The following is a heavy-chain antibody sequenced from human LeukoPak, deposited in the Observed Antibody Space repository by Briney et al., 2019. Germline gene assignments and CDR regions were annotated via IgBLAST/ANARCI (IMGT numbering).Heavy chain of an antibody. V-gene: IGHV4-4*09. D-gene: IGHD2-21*01. CDR1: GGSISSYF. Sequence: PSETLSLTCTVSGGSISSYFLSWVRQPPGKGREWIGYIYTSGSTDYNPSLKSRVTISVDTSKKQSSLKLRSVTAADTAMYYCARLLRPGGRKGDCFDIWGQGTMVTVSS. J-gene: IGHJ3*02. CDR2: IYTSGST. CDR3: ARLLRPGGRKGDCFDI.